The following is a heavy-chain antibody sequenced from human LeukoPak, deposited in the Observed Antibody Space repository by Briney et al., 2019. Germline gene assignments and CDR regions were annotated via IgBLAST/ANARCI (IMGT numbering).Heavy chain of an antibody. V-gene: IGHV3-21*01. CDR2: ITAGSSYI. J-gene: IGHJ5*02. CDR1: GFSFDSYG. CDR3: AREAYYPNTGGLKWFDP. D-gene: IGHD2-8*02. Sequence: GGSLRLSCSGSGFSFDSYGMHWVRRAPGKGLEWVSSITAGSSYIEYADSVKGRFTISRDNGRHSVFLQMNSLRVEDTAIYYCAREAYYPNTGGLKWFDPWGQGTPVTVSS.